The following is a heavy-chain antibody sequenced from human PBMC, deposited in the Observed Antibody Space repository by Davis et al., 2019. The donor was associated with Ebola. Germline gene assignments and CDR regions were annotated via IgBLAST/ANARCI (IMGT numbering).Heavy chain of an antibody. D-gene: IGHD2-2*02. V-gene: IGHV3-30*02. J-gene: IGHJ4*02. Sequence: GGSLRLSCAASGFTFSSYGMHWVRQAPGKGLEWVAFIRYDGSNKYYADSVKGRFTISRDNSKNTLYLQMNSLRAEDTAVYYCATANRAISGYGGQGTLVSVSS. CDR2: IRYDGSNK. CDR3: ATANRAISGY. CDR1: GFTFSSYG.